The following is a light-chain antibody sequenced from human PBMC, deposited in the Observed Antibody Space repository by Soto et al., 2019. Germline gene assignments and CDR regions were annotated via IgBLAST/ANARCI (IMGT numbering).Light chain of an antibody. CDR1: DNIGSN. J-gene: IGKJ4*01. CDR2: AAS. CDR3: QQSYKILT. Sequence: DIQLTQSPASLSASVGDRVTITCRASDNIGSNLNWYQHQTGTAPKLLIYAASSLQGGVPSRFSGSGYGTQFTLTISGLQTEDFDTYYCQQSYKILTFGGGTWVDI. V-gene: IGKV1-39*01.